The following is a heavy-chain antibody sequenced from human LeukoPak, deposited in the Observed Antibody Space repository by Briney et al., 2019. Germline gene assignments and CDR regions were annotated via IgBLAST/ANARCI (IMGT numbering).Heavy chain of an antibody. D-gene: IGHD2-21*01. V-gene: IGHV3-23*01. Sequence: GGSLRLSCAASGFTFSSYAMSWVRQAPGKGLEWVSTISGSGGSTYYADSVKGRLTISRDNAKNTLSLQMNSLRAEDTAVYYCSTSISSTEAFDIWGQGTMVTVSS. CDR1: GFTFSSYA. CDR3: STSISSTEAFDI. J-gene: IGHJ3*02. CDR2: ISGSGGST.